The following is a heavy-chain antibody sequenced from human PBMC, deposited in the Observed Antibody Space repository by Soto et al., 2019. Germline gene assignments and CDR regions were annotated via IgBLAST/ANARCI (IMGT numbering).Heavy chain of an antibody. CDR3: ARDKQRSYYDFWSGYYYYYCMDV. D-gene: IGHD3-3*01. Sequence: SETLSLTCAVSGGSISSSNWWSWVRQPPGKGLEWIGEIYHSGSTNYNPSLKSRVTISVDKSKNQFSLKLSSVTAADTAVYYCARDKQRSYYDFWSGYYYYYCMDVWGQGTTVTVSS. CDR1: GGSISSSNW. CDR2: IYHSGST. V-gene: IGHV4-4*02. J-gene: IGHJ6*02.